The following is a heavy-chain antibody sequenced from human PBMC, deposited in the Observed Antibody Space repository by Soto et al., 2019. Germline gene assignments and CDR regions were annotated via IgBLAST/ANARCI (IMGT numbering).Heavy chain of an antibody. D-gene: IGHD5-18*01. V-gene: IGHV4-34*01. CDR2: INHSGST. Sequence: SETLSLTCAVYGGSFSGYYWSWIRQPPGKGLEWIGEINHSGSTNYNPSLKSRVTISVDTSKNQFSLKLSSVTAADTAVYYCARGQPAEYGYSYGDYWGQGTLVTVSS. J-gene: IGHJ4*02. CDR1: GGSFSGYY. CDR3: ARGQPAEYGYSYGDY.